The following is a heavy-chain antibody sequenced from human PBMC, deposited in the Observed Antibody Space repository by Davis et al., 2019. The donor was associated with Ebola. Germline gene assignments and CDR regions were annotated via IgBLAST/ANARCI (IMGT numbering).Heavy chain of an antibody. Sequence: SETLSLTCTVSGGSISSSSYYWGWIRQPPGKGLEWIGIIYYSGSTYYNPSLKSRVTISVDTSKNQFSLKLSSVTAADTAVYYCARHVPSRITLKDIVVVVAAKSYYFDYWGQGTLVTVSS. V-gene: IGHV4-39*01. D-gene: IGHD2-15*01. CDR3: ARHVPSRITLKDIVVVVAAKSYYFDY. CDR1: GGSISSSSYY. J-gene: IGHJ4*02. CDR2: IYYSGST.